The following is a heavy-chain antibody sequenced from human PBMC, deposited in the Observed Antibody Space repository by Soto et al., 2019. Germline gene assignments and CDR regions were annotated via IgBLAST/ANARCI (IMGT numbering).Heavy chain of an antibody. CDR3: ARVIVVVTGDWFDP. D-gene: IGHD2-21*02. CDR1: GGSISSGDYY. Sequence: QVQLQESGPGLVKPSQTLSLTCTVSGGSISSGDYYWSWIRQPPGKGLEWIGYIYYSGSTSYNPSLKSRVTISVDTSKNQFSLKLGSVTAADTAVYYCARVIVVVTGDWFDPWGQGTLVTVSS. J-gene: IGHJ5*02. CDR2: IYYSGST. V-gene: IGHV4-30-4*01.